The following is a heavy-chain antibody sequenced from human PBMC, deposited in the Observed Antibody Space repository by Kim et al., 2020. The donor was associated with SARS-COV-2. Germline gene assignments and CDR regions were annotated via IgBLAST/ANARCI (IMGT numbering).Heavy chain of an antibody. CDR3: ARNGDHQLYYYYYGMDV. CDR2: ISAYNGNT. Sequence: ASVKVSCKASGYTFTSYGISWVRQAPGQGLEWMGWISAYNGNTNYAQKLQGRVTMTTDTSTSTAYMELRSLRSDDTAVYYCARNGDHQLYYYYYGMDVWGQGTTVTVSS. D-gene: IGHD4-17*01. J-gene: IGHJ6*02. V-gene: IGHV1-18*01. CDR1: GYTFTSYG.